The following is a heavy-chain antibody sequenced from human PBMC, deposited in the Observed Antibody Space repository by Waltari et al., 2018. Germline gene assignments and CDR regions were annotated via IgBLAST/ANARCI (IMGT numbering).Heavy chain of an antibody. Sequence: STYSMNWVRQAPGKGLEWISYIKSTGSTIHYADSVKGRFTISRDNAKNSLYLQMNSLRDEDTAVYYCARGLGDYTYGGQGTLVTVSS. D-gene: IGHD4-17*01. CDR3: ARGLGDYTY. CDR2: IKSTGSTI. J-gene: IGHJ4*02. CDR1: STYS. V-gene: IGHV3-48*02.